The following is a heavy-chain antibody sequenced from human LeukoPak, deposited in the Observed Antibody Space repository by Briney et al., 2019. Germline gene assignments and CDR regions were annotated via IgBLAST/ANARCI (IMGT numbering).Heavy chain of an antibody. CDR1: GFTFSSYW. CDR2: INSDGSST. J-gene: IGHJ4*02. V-gene: IGHV3-74*01. CDR3: ARGIMITFGGSLDY. D-gene: IGHD3-16*01. Sequence: PGGSLRLSXAASGFTFSSYWMHWVRQAPGKGLVWVSRINSDGSSTSYADSVKGRFTISRDNAKNTLYLQMNSLRAEDTAVYYCARGIMITFGGSLDYRGQGTLVTVSS.